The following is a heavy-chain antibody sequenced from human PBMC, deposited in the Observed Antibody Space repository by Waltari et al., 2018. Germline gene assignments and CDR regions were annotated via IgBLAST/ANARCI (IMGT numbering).Heavy chain of an antibody. CDR3: TTVAYDFWSGYYIY. J-gene: IGHJ4*02. D-gene: IGHD3-3*01. CDR2: IYYSGST. V-gene: IGHV4-39*01. Sequence: QLQLQESGPGLVKPSETLSLTCTVSGGSISSSSYYWGWIRQPPGKGLEWIGSIYYSGSTYYNPSLKSRVTISVDTSKNQFSLKLSSVTAADTAVYYCTTVAYDFWSGYYIYWGQGTLVTVSS. CDR1: GGSISSSSYY.